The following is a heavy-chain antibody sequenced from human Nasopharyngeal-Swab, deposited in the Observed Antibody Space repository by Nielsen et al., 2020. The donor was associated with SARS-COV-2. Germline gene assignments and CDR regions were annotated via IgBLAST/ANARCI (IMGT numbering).Heavy chain of an antibody. CDR1: GFTFKNYA. Sequence: GESLKISCVVSGFTFKNYAMRWVRQAPGKGLEWVSGISGNAISTYYADSVKGRFTISRDNAKNTLYLQITSLRPEDTAFYYCAKERGDGTSWYYYDYWGQGTLVSVSS. J-gene: IGHJ4*02. CDR3: AKERGDGTSWYYYDY. V-gene: IGHV3-20*04. CDR2: ISGNAIST. D-gene: IGHD5-24*01.